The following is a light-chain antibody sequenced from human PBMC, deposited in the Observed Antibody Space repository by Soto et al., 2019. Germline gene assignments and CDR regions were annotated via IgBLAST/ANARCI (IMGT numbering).Light chain of an antibody. Sequence: EIVLTQSPATLSLSPGERATLSCRASQSVSTSLAWYQQKPGQAPRLLIYGASNRATGIPARFSGSGSGTDFTLTISSLEPEDFAVYYCQQRTNWPLTFGGGTKVDI. CDR1: QSVSTS. V-gene: IGKV3-11*01. CDR3: QQRTNWPLT. J-gene: IGKJ4*01. CDR2: GAS.